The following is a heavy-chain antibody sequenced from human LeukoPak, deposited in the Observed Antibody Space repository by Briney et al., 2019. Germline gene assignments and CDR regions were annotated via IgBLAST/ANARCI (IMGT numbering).Heavy chain of an antibody. Sequence: SETLSLTCTVSGGSISSYHWSWIRQPPGKGLEWIGYIYYSGSTNHNPSLKSRVTISVDTSKNQFSLKLSSVTAADTAVYYCARERTYYYDSSGYPLDYWGQGTLATVSS. CDR1: GGSISSYH. CDR3: ARERTYYYDSSGYPLDY. D-gene: IGHD3-22*01. V-gene: IGHV4-59*01. CDR2: IYYSGST. J-gene: IGHJ4*02.